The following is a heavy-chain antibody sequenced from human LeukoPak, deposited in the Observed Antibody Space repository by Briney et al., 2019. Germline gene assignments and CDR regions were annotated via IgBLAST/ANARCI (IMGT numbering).Heavy chain of an antibody. CDR3: ARGSTYYDSSGQVSFDY. J-gene: IGHJ4*02. CDR1: GFTFSTYS. V-gene: IGHV3-48*01. CDR2: ISSSSSTI. Sequence: TGGSLRLSCAASGFTFSTYSMNWVRQAPGKGLEWVSYISSSSSTIYYADSVKGRFTISRDNAKNSLYLQMNSLRAEDTAVYYCARGSTYYDSSGQVSFDYWGQGALVTVSS. D-gene: IGHD3-22*01.